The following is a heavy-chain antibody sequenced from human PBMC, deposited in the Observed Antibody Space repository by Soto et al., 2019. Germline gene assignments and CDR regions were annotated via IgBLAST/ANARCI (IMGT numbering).Heavy chain of an antibody. J-gene: IGHJ6*02. D-gene: IGHD1-1*01. CDR2: IIAPGCDT. CDR1: GFTFSVYA. V-gene: IGHV3-23*01. CDR3: AKGRSVTANDWYCMDD. Sequence: PGASLRRSCAASGFTFSVYALSLVRQAPGKGLGCVSGIIAPGCDTYYTDSVKGRFTISSDNSKDTLDLQMNSLRAEDTAVYYWAKGRSVTANDWYCMDDWGQGTTVTGAS.